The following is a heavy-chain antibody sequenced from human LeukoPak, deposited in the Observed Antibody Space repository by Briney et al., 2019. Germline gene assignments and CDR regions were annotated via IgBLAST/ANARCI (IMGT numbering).Heavy chain of an antibody. Sequence: ASVKVSCKASGYTFTSYGISWVRQAPGQGLEWMGWISAYNGNTNYAQKLQGRVTMTTDTSTSTAYMELRSLRSDDTAVYYCARGLVRYQYYYYGMDVWGQGTTVTVSS. V-gene: IGHV1-18*01. J-gene: IGHJ6*02. D-gene: IGHD3-9*01. CDR2: ISAYNGNT. CDR1: GYTFTSYG. CDR3: ARGLVRYQYYYYGMDV.